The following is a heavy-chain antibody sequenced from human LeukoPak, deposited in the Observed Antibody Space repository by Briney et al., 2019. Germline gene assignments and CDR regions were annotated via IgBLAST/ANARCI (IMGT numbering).Heavy chain of an antibody. Sequence: ESGPTLVNPTQTLTLTCTFSGSSLTTSGVGVGWIRQPPGKALEWLAVIYWDDDKRYSPSLKSRLTITKDTSKNQVVLTMTNMDPVDTATYYCAHSRYYYHSSGYDYEYWGQGTLVTVSS. CDR2: IYWDDDK. J-gene: IGHJ4*02. V-gene: IGHV2-5*02. CDR3: AHSRYYYHSSGYDYEY. D-gene: IGHD3-22*01. CDR1: GSSLTTSGVG.